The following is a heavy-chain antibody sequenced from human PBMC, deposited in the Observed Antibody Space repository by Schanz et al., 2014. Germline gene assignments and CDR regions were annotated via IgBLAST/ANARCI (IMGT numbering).Heavy chain of an antibody. J-gene: IGHJ5*01. CDR3: AKTPREYCNYDNCPNWFDS. CDR1: GFTFSSYA. Sequence: VQLVESGGGLVQPGGSLRLSCTASGFTFSSYAMSWVRQAPGKGLEWVSAISGSGGSTYYADSVKGRFTMSRDNAKNTLYLQMNSLRAEDTAVYYCAKTPREYCNYDNCPNWFDSWGQGTLVTASS. V-gene: IGHV3-23*04. CDR2: ISGSGGST. D-gene: IGHD2-15*01.